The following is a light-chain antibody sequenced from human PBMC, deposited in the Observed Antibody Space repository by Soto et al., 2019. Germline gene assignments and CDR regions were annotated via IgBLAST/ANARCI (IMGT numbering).Light chain of an antibody. CDR1: QTIGSW. Sequence: DIQMTQSPSTLSASVGDRVTVTCRASQTIGSWLAWYQQKPGRAPKLLIYDASNLETGVPSRFSGSGSGTDFTFTISSLQPEDIATYYCQQYDNLPFGGGTKV. CDR3: QQYDNLP. V-gene: IGKV1-33*01. J-gene: IGKJ4*01. CDR2: DAS.